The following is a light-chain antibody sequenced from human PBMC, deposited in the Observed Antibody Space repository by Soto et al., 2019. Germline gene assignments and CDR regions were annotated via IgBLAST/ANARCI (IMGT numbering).Light chain of an antibody. CDR3: QHYVTSLTT. CDR2: AAS. J-gene: IGKJ1*01. Sequence: EIVLTQSPGTLSLSPGERATLSCRASQTVSSNYLAWYQQKPGQAPRLLIYAASTRATGIPDRFSGSGSGTDFTLSISRLEPEDFAVYYCQHYVTSLTTFGQGTKVDIK. V-gene: IGKV3-20*01. CDR1: QTVSSNY.